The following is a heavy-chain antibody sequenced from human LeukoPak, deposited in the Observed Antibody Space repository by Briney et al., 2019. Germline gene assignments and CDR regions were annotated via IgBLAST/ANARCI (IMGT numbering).Heavy chain of an antibody. V-gene: IGHV4-59*08. D-gene: IGHD6-19*01. CDR3: ARHEGLARPFDY. J-gene: IGHJ4*02. CDR1: GSSISNYY. CDR2: IYSTGST. Sequence: SETLSLTCSVSGSSISNYYCSWIRQSPGKGLEWIGYIYSTGSTDYNPSLKSRVTISVETSKNQFSLRLSSVTAADTAVYFCARHEGLARPFDYWGQGTLVPVSS.